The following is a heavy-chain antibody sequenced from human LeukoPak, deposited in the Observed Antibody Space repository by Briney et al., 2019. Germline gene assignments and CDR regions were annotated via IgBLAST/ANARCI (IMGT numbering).Heavy chain of an antibody. Sequence: GGSLRLSCASSGFTFSDYYMSWIRQAPGKGLEWVSYISSSGSTIYYADSVKGRFTISRDNAKNSLYLHMNSLRAEDTAVYYCARASSQYYYGSGKNNWFDPWGQGTLVTVSS. V-gene: IGHV3-11*01. D-gene: IGHD3-10*01. CDR1: GFTFSDYY. J-gene: IGHJ5*02. CDR2: ISSSGSTI. CDR3: ARASSQYYYGSGKNNWFDP.